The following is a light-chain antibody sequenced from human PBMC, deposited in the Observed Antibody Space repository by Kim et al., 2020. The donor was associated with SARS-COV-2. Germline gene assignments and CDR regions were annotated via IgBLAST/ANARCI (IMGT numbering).Light chain of an antibody. CDR3: QQSYTSPWT. J-gene: IGKJ1*01. V-gene: IGKV1-39*01. CDR1: QSIRIH. CDR2: AAS. Sequence: DIQVTQSPSSLSASVGDRVSISCRASQSIRIHLNWYQHKAGKAPRLLIYAASSLQSGVPSRFSGSGSGTDFTLTISSLQPEDFATYYCQQSYTSPWTFGQGTKVDIK.